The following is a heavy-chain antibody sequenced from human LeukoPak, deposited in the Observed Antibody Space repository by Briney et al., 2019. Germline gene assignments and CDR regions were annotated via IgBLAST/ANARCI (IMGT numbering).Heavy chain of an antibody. J-gene: IGHJ3*02. CDR3: TTLTGDSDGFDI. D-gene: IGHD7-27*01. CDR2: INSDASST. Sequence: QPGGTLRLSCAASGFTFSSYGMSWVRQAPGKGLVWVSRINSDASSTSYADCVKGRFTISRDNAKNTLYVQMNSLRAEDTAVYYCTTLTGDSDGFDIWGQGTRVTVSS. CDR1: GFTFSSYG. V-gene: IGHV3-74*01.